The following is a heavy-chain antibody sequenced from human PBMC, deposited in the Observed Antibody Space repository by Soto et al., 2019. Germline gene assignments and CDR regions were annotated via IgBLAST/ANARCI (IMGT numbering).Heavy chain of an antibody. V-gene: IGHV1-69*01. Sequence: QVQLVQSGAEVKKPGSSVKVSCKASGGTFSSYAISWVRQAPGQGLEWMGGIIPIFGTANYAQKFQGRVTITADESTSTAYMERSSLRSEDTAVYYCATARRNGGNLYYYYYYGMDVWGQGTTVTVSS. J-gene: IGHJ6*02. CDR1: GGTFSSYA. CDR3: ATARRNGGNLYYYYYYGMDV. D-gene: IGHD2-21*02. CDR2: IIPIFGTA.